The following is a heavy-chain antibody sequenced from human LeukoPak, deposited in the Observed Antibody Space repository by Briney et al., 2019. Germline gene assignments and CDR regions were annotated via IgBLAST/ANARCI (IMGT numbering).Heavy chain of an antibody. CDR3: ARASSKRYTVGYYYYMYV. CDR1: GGSFSGYY. D-gene: IGHD3-16*02. J-gene: IGHJ6*03. Sequence: SETLSLTCAVYGGSFSGYYWRWIRQPPGKGLEWIGEINYSGSTNYNPSLKSRVTISVDTSKNQFSLKLSSVTAADTAVYYCARASSKRYTVGYYYYMYVWGKGTTVTVSS. CDR2: INYSGST. V-gene: IGHV4-34*01.